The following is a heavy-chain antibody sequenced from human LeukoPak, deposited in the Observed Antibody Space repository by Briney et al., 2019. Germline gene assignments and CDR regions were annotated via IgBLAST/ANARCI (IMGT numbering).Heavy chain of an antibody. CDR3: ARADYYDSSGSDY. J-gene: IGHJ4*02. D-gene: IGHD3-22*01. CDR2: INHSGST. Sequence: SETLSLTCAVYGGSFSGYYWRWIRQPPGKGLEWLGEINHSGSTNYNPSLKSRVTISVDTSKNQFSLKLSSVTAADTAVYYCARADYYDSSGSDYWGQGTLVTVSS. CDR1: GGSFSGYY. V-gene: IGHV4-34*01.